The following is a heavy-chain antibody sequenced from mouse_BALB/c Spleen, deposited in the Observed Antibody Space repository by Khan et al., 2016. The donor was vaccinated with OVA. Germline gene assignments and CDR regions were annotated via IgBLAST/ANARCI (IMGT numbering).Heavy chain of an antibody. CDR1: GYSITSDYA. V-gene: IGHV3-2*02. CDR3: ARSVTITTVIATDFDY. J-gene: IGHJ2*01. Sequence: EVQLQESGPGLVKPSQSLSLTCTVTGYSITSDYAWNWIRQFPGNKLEWMGYISYSGRTSYNPSLKSRISITRDTSKNKFFLKLNSVTTEDTATYYCARSVTITTVIATDFDYWGQGTTLTVSS. D-gene: IGHD1-1*01. CDR2: ISYSGRT.